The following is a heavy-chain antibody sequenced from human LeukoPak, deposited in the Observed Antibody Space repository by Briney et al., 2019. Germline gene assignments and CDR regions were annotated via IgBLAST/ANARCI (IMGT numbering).Heavy chain of an antibody. D-gene: IGHD2-15*01. CDR3: AKSPLVVVAELYYCDY. V-gene: IGHV3-23*01. CDR1: GFTFSSYA. Sequence: GGSLRLSCAASGFTFSSYAMSWVRQAPGKGLEWVSAISGSGGSTYYADSVKGRFTISRDNSKNTLYLQMNSLRAEDTAVYYCAKSPLVVVAELYYCDYWGQGTLVTVSS. J-gene: IGHJ4*02. CDR2: ISGSGGST.